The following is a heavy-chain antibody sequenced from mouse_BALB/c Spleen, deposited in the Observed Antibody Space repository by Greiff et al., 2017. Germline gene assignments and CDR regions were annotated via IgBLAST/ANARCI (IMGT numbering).Heavy chain of an antibody. Sequence: EVKLVESGGGLVKPGGSLKLSCAASGFTFSSYAMSWVRQSPEKRLEWVAEISSGSSTIYYADTVKGRFTISRDNPKNTLFLQMTSLRSEDTAMYYCARGDDGYYPWFAYWGQGTLVTVSA. J-gene: IGHJ3*01. V-gene: IGHV5-17*02. CDR1: GFTFSSYA. CDR2: ISSGSSTI. CDR3: ARGDDGYYPWFAY. D-gene: IGHD2-3*01.